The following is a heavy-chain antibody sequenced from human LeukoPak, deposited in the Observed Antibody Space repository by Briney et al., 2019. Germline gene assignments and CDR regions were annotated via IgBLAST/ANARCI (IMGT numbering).Heavy chain of an antibody. CDR1: GESFSDYY. J-gene: IGHJ4*02. CDR2: INHSGST. D-gene: IGHD1-26*01. V-gene: IGHV4-34*01. Sequence: LETLSLTCAVYGESFSDYYWTWIRQPPGKGLEWIGEINHSGSTNYNPSLKSRVTISVDTSKNQFSLKLSSVTAADTAVYYCARLSRIVGADYWGQGTLVTVSS. CDR3: ARLSRIVGADY.